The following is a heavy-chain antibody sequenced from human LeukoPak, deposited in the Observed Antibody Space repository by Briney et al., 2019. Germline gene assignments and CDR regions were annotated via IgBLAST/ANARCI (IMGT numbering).Heavy chain of an antibody. CDR3: ARDVGEYCSSTNCYASHY. Sequence: ASVKVSCKASGYTFTGYYMHWVRQAPGQGLEWMGWINPNSGGTNYAQKFQGRVTMTRDTSISTAYMELSRLRSDDTAVYYCARDVGEYCSSTNCYASHYWGQGTLVTVSS. D-gene: IGHD2-2*01. J-gene: IGHJ4*02. CDR2: INPNSGGT. CDR1: GYTFTGYY. V-gene: IGHV1-2*02.